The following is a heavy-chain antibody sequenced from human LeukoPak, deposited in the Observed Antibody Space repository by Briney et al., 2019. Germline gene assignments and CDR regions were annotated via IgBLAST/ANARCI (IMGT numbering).Heavy chain of an antibody. Sequence: GGSLRLSCAASGFTFSSYSMSWVRQAPGKGLEWVSAISGTGGSTYYADSVRGRFAISRDNSKNTVSLQMNSLRADDTAVYYCARYSPDVVVAPSAQFDYWGQGTLVTVSS. D-gene: IGHD2-2*01. CDR2: ISGTGGST. V-gene: IGHV3-23*01. J-gene: IGHJ4*02. CDR1: GFTFSSYS. CDR3: ARYSPDVVVAPSAQFDY.